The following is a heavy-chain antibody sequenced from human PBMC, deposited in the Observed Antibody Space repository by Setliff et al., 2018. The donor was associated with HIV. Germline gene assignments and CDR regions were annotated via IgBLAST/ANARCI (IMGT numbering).Heavy chain of an antibody. CDR1: GYTFTRYS. Sequence: ASVKVSCKASGYTFTRYSISWVRQAPGQGLEWMGWISANNGNTKYAQRLQGRVTMTTDTSTSTAYMDLRSLRSDDTAVYFCARDGEYQVLHYYYSGMDVWGQGTTVTVSS. D-gene: IGHD2-2*01. J-gene: IGHJ6*02. CDR3: ARDGEYQVLHYYYSGMDV. CDR2: ISANNGNT. V-gene: IGHV1-18*01.